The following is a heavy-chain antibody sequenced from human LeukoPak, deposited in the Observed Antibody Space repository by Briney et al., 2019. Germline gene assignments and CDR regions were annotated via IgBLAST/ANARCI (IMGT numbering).Heavy chain of an antibody. D-gene: IGHD6-19*01. CDR3: ARRFGTSGWLDY. J-gene: IGHJ4*02. V-gene: IGHV4-34*01. Sequence: SETLSLTCAVYGGSFSGYYWSWIRQPPGEGLEWIGEINHSGITNYTPSLKSRVTISVDSSKNQFSLRLSSMTAADTAVYYCARRFGTSGWLDYWGQGTLVTVSS. CDR1: GGSFSGYY. CDR2: INHSGIT.